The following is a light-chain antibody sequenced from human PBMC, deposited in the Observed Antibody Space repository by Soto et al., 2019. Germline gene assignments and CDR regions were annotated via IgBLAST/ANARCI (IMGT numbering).Light chain of an antibody. Sequence: DIKMTQSPSTLSASVGDRVTITCRASQSISSWLAWYQQKPGKAPKLLIYKASSLESGVPSRFSGCGSGTEFTLTISSLQPDDFATYYCQQYNSYPYTFGQGTKLEIK. CDR2: KAS. CDR3: QQYNSYPYT. V-gene: IGKV1-5*03. J-gene: IGKJ2*01. CDR1: QSISSW.